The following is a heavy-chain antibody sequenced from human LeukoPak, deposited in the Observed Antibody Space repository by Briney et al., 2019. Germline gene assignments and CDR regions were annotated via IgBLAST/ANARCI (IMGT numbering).Heavy chain of an antibody. J-gene: IGHJ4*02. CDR3: TRTLYDILTASYFGSSQLFDT. D-gene: IGHD3-9*01. Sequence: SETLSLTCTVSGGSIRSTDYYWGWVRQPPGKGLEWIGSIYYSGSTYYNSSLKSRVTISVDTSKNQFSLKLSSVTAADTAVYYCTRTLYDILTASYFGSSQLFDTWGQGTLVTASS. CDR2: IYYSGST. CDR1: GGSIRSTDYY. V-gene: IGHV4-39*01.